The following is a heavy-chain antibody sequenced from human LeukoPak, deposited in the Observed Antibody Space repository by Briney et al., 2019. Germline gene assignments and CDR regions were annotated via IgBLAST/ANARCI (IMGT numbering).Heavy chain of an antibody. CDR3: ARFGTDYYGSGSYSCRPHLGLGY. J-gene: IGHJ4*02. Sequence: PGGSLRLSCAASGFTFSSYEMNWVRQAPGKGLEWVSYISSSGSTIYYADSVKGRFTISRDNAKNSLYLQMNSLRAKDTAVYYCARFGTDYYGSGSYSCRPHLGLGYWGQGTLVTVSS. CDR2: ISSSGSTI. V-gene: IGHV3-48*03. CDR1: GFTFSSYE. D-gene: IGHD3-10*01.